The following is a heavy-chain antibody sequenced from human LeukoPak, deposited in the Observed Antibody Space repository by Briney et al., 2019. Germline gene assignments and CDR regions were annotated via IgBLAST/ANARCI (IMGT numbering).Heavy chain of an antibody. CDR1: GFTFNSYW. D-gene: IGHD3-10*01. CDR3: ARHNQRYYYGSGSCPLDY. V-gene: IGHV3-7*01. CDR2: INQDGSEK. J-gene: IGHJ4*02. Sequence: PGGSLRLSCAASGFTFNSYWMSWVRQAPGKGLEWVANINQDGSEKYYVDSVKGRFTISRDNAKNSLYLQMNSLRAEDTAVYYCARHNQRYYYGSGSCPLDYWGQGTLVTVSS.